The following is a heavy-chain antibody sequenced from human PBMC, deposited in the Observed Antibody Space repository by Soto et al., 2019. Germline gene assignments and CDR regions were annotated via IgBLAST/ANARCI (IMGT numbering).Heavy chain of an antibody. CDR3: ARSGHSFEGVV. Sequence: QVQLQESGPGLVKPSETLSLICTVSGASMNNYYGSWLRQPPGKGLVYNGYIFYSGSADDNPSLRSRLTNSVDTSNNQFSLKLMSVTAADTAVYYCARSGHSFEGVVWGRGILVTVSS. V-gene: IGHV4-59*01. J-gene: IGHJ4*02. CDR2: IFYSGSA. D-gene: IGHD3-16*01. CDR1: GASMNNYY.